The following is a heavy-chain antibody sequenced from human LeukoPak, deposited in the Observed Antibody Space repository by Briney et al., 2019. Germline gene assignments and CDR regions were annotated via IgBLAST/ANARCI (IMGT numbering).Heavy chain of an antibody. D-gene: IGHD3-9*01. CDR3: ARDLSGGKLRYFDWLPPDY. Sequence: GASVKVSCKASGYTFTGYYMHWVRQAPGQGLEWMGWMNPNSGNTGYAQKFQGRVTMTRNTSISTAYTELSSLRSEDTAVYYCARDLSGGKLRYFDWLPPDYWGQGTLVTVSS. CDR1: GYTFTGYY. V-gene: IGHV1-8*02. J-gene: IGHJ4*02. CDR2: MNPNSGNT.